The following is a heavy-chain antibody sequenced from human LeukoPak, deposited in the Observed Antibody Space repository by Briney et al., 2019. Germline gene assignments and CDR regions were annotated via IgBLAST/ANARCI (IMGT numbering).Heavy chain of an antibody. CDR1: GFSFSSHW. D-gene: IGHD2-21*01. CDR3: ASFGISWRSSY. J-gene: IGHJ4*02. V-gene: IGHV3-74*01. Sequence: GGSLRLSCAASGFSFSSHWVHWVRQAPGKGLVWVSRISDDGSYTSNVDSVKGRFTIPRDNVNNMLYLHMNSLRAEDTAVYYCASFGISWRSSYWGQGTLVTVSS. CDR2: ISDDGSYT.